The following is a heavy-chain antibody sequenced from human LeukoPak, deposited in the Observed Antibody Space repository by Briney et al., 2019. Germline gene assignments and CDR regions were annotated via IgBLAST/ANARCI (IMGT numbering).Heavy chain of an antibody. V-gene: IGHV1-46*03. CDR3: ARSPRSSGWYGWWFDP. CDR1: GYTFTSYY. J-gene: IGHJ5*02. D-gene: IGHD6-19*01. CDR2: INPGGGST. Sequence: ASVKVSCKASGYTFTSYYMHWVRQAPGQGLEWMGIINPGGGSTSYAQKFQGRVTMTRDTSTSTVYMELSSLRSEDTAVYYCARSPRSSGWYGWWFDPWGQGTLVTVSS.